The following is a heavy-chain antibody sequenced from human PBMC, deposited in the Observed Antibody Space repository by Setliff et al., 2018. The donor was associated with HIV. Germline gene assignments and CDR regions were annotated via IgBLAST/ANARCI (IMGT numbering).Heavy chain of an antibody. CDR2: IYYTGTT. CDR1: GGSISSRSNY. Sequence: PSETLSLTCTVSGGSISSRSNYWGWIRQPPGKGLEWIGTIYYTGTTYYNPSLQSRVTLSVDTSKNQLSLKLSSVTAADTAFYYCAKPYYDISGYYFYYFDYWGQGTLVTVSS. V-gene: IGHV4-39*01. J-gene: IGHJ4*02. CDR3: AKPYYDISGYYFYYFDY. D-gene: IGHD3-22*01.